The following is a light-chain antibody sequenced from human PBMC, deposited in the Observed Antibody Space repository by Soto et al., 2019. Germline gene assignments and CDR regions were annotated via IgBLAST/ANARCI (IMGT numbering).Light chain of an antibody. CDR1: SSDVGGYSY. CDR2: DVN. Sequence: QSALTQPASVSGPPGQSITISCTGTSSDVGGYSYVSWYQQHPGKAPKLMIYDVNNRPSGVSNRFSGSKSGNTASLTISGLQAEDEADYYCSSYTYSSTLYVFGTGTKVTVL. V-gene: IGLV2-14*01. CDR3: SSYTYSSTLYV. J-gene: IGLJ1*01.